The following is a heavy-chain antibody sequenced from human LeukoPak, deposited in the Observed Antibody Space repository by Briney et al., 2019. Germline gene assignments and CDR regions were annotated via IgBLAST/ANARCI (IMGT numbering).Heavy chain of an antibody. CDR3: ARDRNGPYYYGMDV. CDR2: IYYSGST. D-gene: IGHD1-14*01. CDR1: GVSIGSGGYY. J-gene: IGHJ6*02. Sequence: PSQTLSLTCTVSGVSIGSGGYYWRWLRQHPGKGLEWIGYIYYSGSTYYHLSLKSRFTISVDTSKNQFSLKLSSVTAADTAVYYCARDRNGPYYYGMDVWGQGTTGTVS. V-gene: IGHV4-31*03.